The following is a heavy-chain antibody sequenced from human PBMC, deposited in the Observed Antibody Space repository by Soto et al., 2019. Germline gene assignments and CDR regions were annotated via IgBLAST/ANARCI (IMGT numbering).Heavy chain of an antibody. CDR3: AKGQGWSYYYDS. J-gene: IGHJ4*02. V-gene: IGHV3-23*01. D-gene: IGHD2-15*01. CDR1: GFTFSSYA. CDR2: IGGSGGT. Sequence: GGSLRLSCAASGFTFSSYAMSWVRLAPGKGLEWFSSIGGSGGTYYADSVKGRFTISRDNSKNMLYLHLNSLRAEDTAMYYCAKGQGWSYYYDSWGQGTLVTVSS.